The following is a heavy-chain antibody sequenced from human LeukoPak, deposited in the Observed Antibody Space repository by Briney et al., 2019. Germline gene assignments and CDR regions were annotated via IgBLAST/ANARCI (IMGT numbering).Heavy chain of an antibody. V-gene: IGHV3-30-3*01. J-gene: IGHJ4*02. CDR3: ARAPTVTTVYFDY. Sequence: GGSLRLSCAASGFTFSSYAMHWVRQAPGKGLEWVAVISYDGSNKYYADSVKGRFTISRDNSKNTLYLQMNSLRAEDTAVYYCARAPTVTTVYFDYWGQGTLVTVSS. D-gene: IGHD4-17*01. CDR1: GFTFSSYA. CDR2: ISYDGSNK.